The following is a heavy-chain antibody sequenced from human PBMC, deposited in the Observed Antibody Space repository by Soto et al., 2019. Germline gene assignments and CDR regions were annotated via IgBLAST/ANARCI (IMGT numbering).Heavy chain of an antibody. CDR3: VKDESINWYSGHFRH. CDR2: ISGSGDTT. CDR1: GFTFAAYA. Sequence: PGGALRLSCAGSGFTFAAYAMSWVRQAPGKGLEWVSSISGSGDTTYYADSVNGRFTISRDNSQRTLSLQMNSLRAEDTAFYYCVKDESINWYSGHFRHWGQGTLVTVSS. V-gene: IGHV3-23*01. J-gene: IGHJ1*01. D-gene: IGHD6-13*01.